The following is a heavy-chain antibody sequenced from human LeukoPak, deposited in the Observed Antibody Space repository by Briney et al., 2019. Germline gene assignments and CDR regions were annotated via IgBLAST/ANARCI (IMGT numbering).Heavy chain of an antibody. CDR2: ISGSGGST. J-gene: IGHJ6*02. CDR1: GLTFSSYA. D-gene: IGHD6-13*01. Sequence: GGSLRLSCAASGLTFSSYAIIWVRQTPGKGLEWVSTISGSGGSTYYADSVKSRFTISRDSSKNTLYLQMNSLRAEDTAVYYCAKNQGLIAAAGISAYYGMDVWGQGTTVTVSS. CDR3: AKNQGLIAAAGISAYYGMDV. V-gene: IGHV3-23*01.